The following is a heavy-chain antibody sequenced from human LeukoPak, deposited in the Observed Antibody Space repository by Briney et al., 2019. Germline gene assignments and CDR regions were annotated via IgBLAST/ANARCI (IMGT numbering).Heavy chain of an antibody. CDR3: ARGPYGDYVGWFDP. D-gene: IGHD4-17*01. V-gene: IGHV4-31*03. Sequence: PSETLSLTCTVSGGSISSGGYYWSWIRQHPGKGLEWIGYIYYSGSTYYNPSLKSRVTISVDTSKNQFSLKLSSVTAADTAVYYCARGPYGDYVGWFDPWGQGTLVTVSS. CDR2: IYYSGST. J-gene: IGHJ5*02. CDR1: GGSISSGGYY.